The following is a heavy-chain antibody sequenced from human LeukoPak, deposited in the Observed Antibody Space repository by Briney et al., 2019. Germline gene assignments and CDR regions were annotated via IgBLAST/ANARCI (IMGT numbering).Heavy chain of an antibody. CDR2: ISAYNGNT. V-gene: IGHV1-18*01. Sequence: ASVKVSCKTYGGAFNSYAISWVRQAPGQGLEWMGWISAYNGNTNYAQKLQGRVTMTTDTSTSTAYMELRSLRSDDTAVYYCARGDADIVVVVAAASGFDPWGQGTLVTVSS. CDR3: ARGDADIVVVVAAASGFDP. CDR1: GGAFNSYA. D-gene: IGHD2-15*01. J-gene: IGHJ5*02.